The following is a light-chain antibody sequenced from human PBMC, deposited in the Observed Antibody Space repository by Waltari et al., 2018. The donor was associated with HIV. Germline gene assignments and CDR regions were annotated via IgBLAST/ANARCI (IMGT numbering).Light chain of an antibody. V-gene: IGKV4-1*01. CDR3: QQYYTIPLT. J-gene: IGKJ4*01. CDR2: WAS. CDR1: QGLLYSSNNKNY. Sequence: DIEMTQSPDSLAVSLGGRATITCHTSQGLLYSSNNKNYVAWYQQKPRQPPNLLIYWASTRESGVPERFRGSGSGTDFTLTISSLQAEDVAVYYCQQYYTIPLTFGGGTKVEIK.